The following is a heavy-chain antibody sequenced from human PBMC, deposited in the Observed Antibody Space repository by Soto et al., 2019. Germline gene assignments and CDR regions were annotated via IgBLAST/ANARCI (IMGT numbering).Heavy chain of an antibody. D-gene: IGHD3-3*01. CDR2: ISAYNGNT. CDR3: ARDITIFGVVTPSLGY. CDR1: CFPLSSHC. Sequence: GGPMEGSRKASCFPLSSHCFHRGGQGPGKGLEWMGWISAYNGNTNYAQKLQGRVTMTTDTSTSTAYMELRSLRSDDTAVYYCARDITIFGVVTPSLGYWGQGTLVTVSS. J-gene: IGHJ4*02. V-gene: IGHV1-18*01.